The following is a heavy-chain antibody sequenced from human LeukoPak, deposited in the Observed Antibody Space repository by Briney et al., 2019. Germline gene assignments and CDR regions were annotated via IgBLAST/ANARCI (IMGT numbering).Heavy chain of an antibody. V-gene: IGHV4-59*01. CDR3: ARDATRDGYNFIGY. J-gene: IGHJ4*02. CDR2: IYYSGST. Sequence: SETLSLTCTVSGGSISSYYWSWIRQPPGKGLEWIGYIYYSGSTNYNPSLKSRVTISVDTSKNQFSLKLSSVTAADTAVYYCARDATRDGYNFIGYWGQGTLVTVSS. CDR1: GGSISSYY. D-gene: IGHD5-24*01.